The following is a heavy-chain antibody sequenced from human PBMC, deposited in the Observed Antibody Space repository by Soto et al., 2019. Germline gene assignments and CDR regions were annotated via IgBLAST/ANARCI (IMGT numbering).Heavy chain of an antibody. CDR1: GFTFDDYA. J-gene: IGHJ4*02. CDR3: AKDSSSHLDY. V-gene: IGHV3-9*01. Sequence: EVQLVESGGGLVKPGGSLRLSCAASGFTFDDYAMHWVRQAPGKGLEWVSGISWNSGSIGYADSVKGRFTISRDNAKNSLYLQMNSLRAEDTALYYCAKDSSSHLDYWGQGTLVTVSS. CDR2: ISWNSGSI. D-gene: IGHD6-6*01.